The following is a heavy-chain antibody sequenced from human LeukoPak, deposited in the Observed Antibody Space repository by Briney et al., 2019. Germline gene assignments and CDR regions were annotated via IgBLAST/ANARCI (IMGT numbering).Heavy chain of an antibody. V-gene: IGHV3-30-3*01. Sequence: GGSLRLSCAASGFTFSSYAMHWVRQAPGKGLEWVAVISYDGSNKYYADSVKGRFTISRDNSKNTLYLQMNSLRAEDTAVYYCASRGGEGGWYFDYWGQGTLVTVSS. CDR3: ASRGGEGGWYFDY. D-gene: IGHD6-19*01. CDR2: ISYDGSNK. J-gene: IGHJ4*02. CDR1: GFTFSSYA.